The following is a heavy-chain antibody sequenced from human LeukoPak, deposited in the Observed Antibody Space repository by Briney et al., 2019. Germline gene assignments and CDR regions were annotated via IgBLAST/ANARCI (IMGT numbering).Heavy chain of an antibody. J-gene: IGHJ3*02. CDR3: ARDDRAFDGI. V-gene: IGHV1-2*02. CDR1: GYRFSDYY. Sequence: GASVKVSCKASGYRFSDYYMHWVRQAPGQGLEWMGWINPNSGGTNYAQKFQGRVTMTRDTSISTAYMELSSLRSDDTAVYYCARDDRAFDGIWGQGTMVTVSS. CDR2: INPNSGGT. D-gene: IGHD3-9*01.